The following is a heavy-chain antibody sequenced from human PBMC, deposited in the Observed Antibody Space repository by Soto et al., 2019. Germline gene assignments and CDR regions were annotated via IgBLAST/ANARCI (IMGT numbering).Heavy chain of an antibody. J-gene: IGHJ1*01. V-gene: IGHV3-7*01. D-gene: IGHD2-8*02. Sequence: EVQLVESGGALVQPGGSLRLSCAASGFTFNSYWMTWLRQAPGKGLEWVANINRDGSAKYYVDSVKGRFTISRDNAKNSLYLQMNSLRVEDTDVYSWSSSPTGNVYFNHWGQGALGTVSS. CDR2: INRDGSAK. CDR3: SSSPTGNVYFNH. CDR1: GFTFNSYW.